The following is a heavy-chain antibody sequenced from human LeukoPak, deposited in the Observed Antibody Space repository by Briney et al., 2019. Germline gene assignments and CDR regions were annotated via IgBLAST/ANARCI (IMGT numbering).Heavy chain of an antibody. J-gene: IGHJ4*02. V-gene: IGHV1-2*02. CDR1: GYTFTDYY. Sequence: GASVKVSCKASGYTFTDYYLHWVRQAPGQGLEWMGWINPNSGDTKYAQNFQGRVTMTGDTSISTAYMELSGLTSDDTAVYYSARDIWNLRLIYYWGQGTLVTVSS. CDR2: INPNSGDT. D-gene: IGHD3-16*01. CDR3: ARDIWNLRLIYY.